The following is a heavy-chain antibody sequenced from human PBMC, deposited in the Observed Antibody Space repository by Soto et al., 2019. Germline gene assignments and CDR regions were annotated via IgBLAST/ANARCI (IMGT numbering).Heavy chain of an antibody. Sequence: GGSLRLSCAASGFTFSSYGMYWVRQAPGKGLEWVAVIWYDGSNKYYADSVKGRFTISRDNSKNTLYLQMTSLRAEDTAVYYCARAEIEMANRRLFAYWGQGTLLTVSS. J-gene: IGHJ4*02. CDR3: ARAEIEMANRRLFAY. V-gene: IGHV3-33*01. CDR2: IWYDGSNK. CDR1: GFTFSSYG. D-gene: IGHD3-22*01.